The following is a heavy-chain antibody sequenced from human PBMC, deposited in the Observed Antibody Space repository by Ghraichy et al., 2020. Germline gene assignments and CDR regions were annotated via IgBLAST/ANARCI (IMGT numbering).Heavy chain of an antibody. J-gene: IGHJ5*02. Sequence: SETLSLTCTVSGGSISSSSYYWGWIRQSPGKGLEWIGSIFYSGSTYSNPSLKSRVTMSVDTPNNQFSLKLTSVTAADTAVYYCARQKGGISAADSSGQGTLVTVSS. D-gene: IGHD6-25*01. CDR3: ARQKGGISAADS. V-gene: IGHV4-39*01. CDR2: IFYSGST. CDR1: GGSISSSSYY.